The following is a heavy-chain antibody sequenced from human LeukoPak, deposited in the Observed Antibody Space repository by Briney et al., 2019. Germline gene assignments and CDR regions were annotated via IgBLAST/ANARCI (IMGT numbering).Heavy chain of an antibody. CDR2: ISSSSSYI. J-gene: IGHJ4*02. CDR1: GFTFSSYS. Sequence: GGSLRLSCAASGFTFSSYSMNWVRQAPGKGLEWVSSISSSSSYIYYADSVKGRFTISRDNAKNSLYLQMNSLRAEDTAVYYCARGVAIYLGGYFDYWGQGTLVTVSS. CDR3: ARGVAIYLGGYFDY. V-gene: IGHV3-21*01. D-gene: IGHD2-2*02.